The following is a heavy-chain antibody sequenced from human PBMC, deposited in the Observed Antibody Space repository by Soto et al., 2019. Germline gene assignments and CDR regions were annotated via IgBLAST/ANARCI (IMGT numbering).Heavy chain of an antibody. Sequence: VSGPTLVNPTQTLTLTCTFSGFSLSSKGMRVSWIRQPPGKALECLARIDWDDDKFYSPSLRTRLTISKDTSKNQVVLTMTNVDPMDTATYYCARSPGGFTVATYFFDYWGQGTLVTVSS. CDR3: ARSPGGFTVATYFFDY. D-gene: IGHD3-16*01. CDR1: GFSLSSKGMR. V-gene: IGHV2-70*04. J-gene: IGHJ4*02. CDR2: IDWDDDK.